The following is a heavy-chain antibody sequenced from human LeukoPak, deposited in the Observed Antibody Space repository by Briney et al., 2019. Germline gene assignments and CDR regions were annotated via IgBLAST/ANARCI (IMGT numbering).Heavy chain of an antibody. CDR2: SNADVSST. J-gene: IGHJ6*02. CDR1: GFSFSSHW. Sequence: GGSLRLSCAASGFSFSSHWMHWVRQAPGQGLVWVSRSNADVSSTSYADSVKGRFTISRDNAKNTLYLQMNSLRAEDTAVYYCARGSSSTGDYTMDVWGQGTTVTVSS. CDR3: ARGSSSTGDYTMDV. D-gene: IGHD6-6*01. V-gene: IGHV3-74*01.